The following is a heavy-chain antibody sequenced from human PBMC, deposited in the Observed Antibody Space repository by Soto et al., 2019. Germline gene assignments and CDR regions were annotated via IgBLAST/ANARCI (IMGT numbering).Heavy chain of an antibody. J-gene: IGHJ6*02. V-gene: IGHV3-48*02. D-gene: IGHD1-7*01. CDR1: GFTFRSYS. CDR2: LSSSIFTVSTTTV. Sequence: EVQLVESGGGLVQPGGSLRLSCEASGFTFRSYSMNWVRQAPGKGLEWVSYLSSSIFTVSTTTVYYADSVRGRFTISRDNAKNSLYLQMNSLRDEDTAVYYCARDFRELCMDVWGQGTTVTVSS. CDR3: ARDFRELCMDV.